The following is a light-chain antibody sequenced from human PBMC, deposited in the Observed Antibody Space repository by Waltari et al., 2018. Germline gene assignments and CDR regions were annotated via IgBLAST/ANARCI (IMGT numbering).Light chain of an antibody. CDR2: RND. J-gene: IGLJ3*02. Sequence: QSVLTQPPSASGAPGQRVTIPCSGSRSNVGNNVVNWYQQLPGTAPKLLIYRNDQRPSGVPDRFSGSKSGTSASLAISGLQSEDEGDYYCASWDDSPNGRWVFGGGTKLTVL. V-gene: IGLV1-44*01. CDR3: ASWDDSPNGRWV. CDR1: RSNVGNNV.